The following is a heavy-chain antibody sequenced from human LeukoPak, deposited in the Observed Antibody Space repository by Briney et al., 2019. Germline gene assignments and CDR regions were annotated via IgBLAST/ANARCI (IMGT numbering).Heavy chain of an antibody. CDR3: ARTDSSGYYPDY. Sequence: SETLPLTCTVSGGSISSSSYYWGWIRQPPGKGLEWIGSIYYSGSTYHNPSLKSRVTISVDTSKNQFSLKLSSVTAVDTAVYYCARTDSSGYYPDYWGQGTLVTVSS. CDR1: GGSISSSSYY. J-gene: IGHJ4*02. CDR2: IYYSGST. D-gene: IGHD3-22*01. V-gene: IGHV4-39*07.